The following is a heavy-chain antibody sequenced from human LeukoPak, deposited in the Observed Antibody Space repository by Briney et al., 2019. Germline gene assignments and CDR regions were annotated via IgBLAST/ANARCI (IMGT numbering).Heavy chain of an antibody. CDR3: ARDGCSSTSCYVFDY. J-gene: IGHJ4*02. D-gene: IGHD2-2*01. CDR1: GGSISSYY. V-gene: IGHV4-4*07. CDR2: IYTSGST. Sequence: SETLSLTCTVTGGSISSYYWSWIRQPAGKGLEWIGRIYTSGSTNYNPSLKSRVTMSVDTSKNQFSLKLSSVTAADTAVYYCARDGCSSTSCYVFDYWGQGTLVTVSS.